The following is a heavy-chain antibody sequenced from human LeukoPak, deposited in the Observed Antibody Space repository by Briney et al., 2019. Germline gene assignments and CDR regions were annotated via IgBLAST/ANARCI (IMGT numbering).Heavy chain of an antibody. CDR1: GFTFRRYW. J-gene: IGHJ4*02. CDR2: IKQDGSEK. Sequence: GGSLGLSCAASGFTFRRYWMSWARQASGKGLEWVANIKQDGSEKYYVDSVKGRFTISRDNAKNSLYLQMNSLRAEDTAVYYCVGLGENYWGQGTLVTVSS. D-gene: IGHD3-10*01. V-gene: IGHV3-7*02. CDR3: VGLGENY.